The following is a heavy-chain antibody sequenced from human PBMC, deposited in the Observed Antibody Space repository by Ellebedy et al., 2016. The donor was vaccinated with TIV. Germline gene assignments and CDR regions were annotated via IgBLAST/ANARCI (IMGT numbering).Heavy chain of an antibody. CDR2: IYWDDDK. D-gene: IGHD1-26*01. J-gene: IGHJ3*02. Sequence: SGPTLVKPTQTLTLTCTFSGFSLISNGVGVGWIRQPPGKALEWLALIYWDDDKRYSPSLKSRLTITKDTSKNQVVLTMTNMDPVDTATYFCAHGIVRAPTPLPFDIWGQGTMVTVSS. V-gene: IGHV2-5*02. CDR3: AHGIVRAPTPLPFDI. CDR1: GFSLISNGVG.